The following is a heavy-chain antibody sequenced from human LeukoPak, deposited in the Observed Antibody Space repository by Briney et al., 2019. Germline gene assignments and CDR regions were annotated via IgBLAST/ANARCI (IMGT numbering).Heavy chain of an antibody. CDR1: GGSISISSYY. J-gene: IGHJ4*02. D-gene: IGHD1-1*01. CDR2: IYYSGST. Sequence: SETLSLTCTASGGSISISSYYWGWIRQPPGKGLEWIGSIYYSGSTYYNPSLKRRVTISVDTSKNQFSLKLSSVTAADTAVCYCARLGAGTTDYWGQGTLVTVSS. CDR3: ARLGAGTTDY. V-gene: IGHV4-39*01.